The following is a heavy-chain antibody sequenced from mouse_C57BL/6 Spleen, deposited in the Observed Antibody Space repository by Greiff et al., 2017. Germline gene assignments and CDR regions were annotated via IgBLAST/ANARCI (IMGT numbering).Heavy chain of an antibody. CDR1: GFSLTSYG. CDR3: AREGTGTGWFAY. D-gene: IGHD4-1*01. V-gene: IGHV2-2*01. J-gene: IGHJ3*01. CDR2: IWSGGST. Sequence: VKLQESGPGLVQPSQSLSITCTVSGFSLTSYGVHWVRQSPGKGLEWLGVIWSGGSTDYNAAFISRLSISKDNSKSQVFFKMNNLQADDTAIYYCAREGTGTGWFAYWGQGTLVTVSA.